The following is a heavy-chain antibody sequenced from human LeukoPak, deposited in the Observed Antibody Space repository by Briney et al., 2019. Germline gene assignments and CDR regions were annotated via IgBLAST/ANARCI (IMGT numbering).Heavy chain of an antibody. J-gene: IGHJ4*02. V-gene: IGHV4-34*01. D-gene: IGHD3-10*01. CDR2: INHSRST. CDR3: ARGLHRGYYFDY. Sequence: SETLSLTCAVYGGSFSGYYWSWIRQPPGKGLEWIGEINHSRSTNYNPSLKSRVTISVDTSKNQFSLKLSSVTAADTAVYYCARGLHRGYYFDYWGQGTLVTVSS. CDR1: GGSFSGYY.